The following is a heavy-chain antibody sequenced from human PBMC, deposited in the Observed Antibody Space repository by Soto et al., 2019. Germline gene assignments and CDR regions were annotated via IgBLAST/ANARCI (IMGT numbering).Heavy chain of an antibody. D-gene: IGHD5-12*01. CDR3: ARGVVSTGYFDY. J-gene: IGHJ4*02. CDR1: GFTFSDHY. CDR2: SRDKVHSHTT. Sequence: EVQLAESGGGLVQPGGSLRLSCAASGFTFSDHYMDWVRQAPGKGLEWVGRSRDKVHSHTTEYAASVKGRFTISRGDSENGLYLQMNSLKTEDTAVYYCARGVVSTGYFDYWGQGTLVTVSS. V-gene: IGHV3-72*01.